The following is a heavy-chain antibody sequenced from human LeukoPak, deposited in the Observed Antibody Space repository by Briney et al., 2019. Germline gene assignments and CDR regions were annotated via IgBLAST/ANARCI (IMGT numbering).Heavy chain of an antibody. D-gene: IGHD3-22*01. V-gene: IGHV3-15*01. J-gene: IGHJ4*02. CDR3: TTSPYYDSGDY. CDR1: GFAFSNTW. CDR2: IKSKTDGGTA. Sequence: GGSLRLSCAASGFAFSNTWMSWVRQVPGKGLEWVGRIKSKTDGGTADYTTPVKGRFTFSRDDSKNTLYLQMNSLKIEDTAVYYCTTSPYYDSGDYWGQGALVTVSS.